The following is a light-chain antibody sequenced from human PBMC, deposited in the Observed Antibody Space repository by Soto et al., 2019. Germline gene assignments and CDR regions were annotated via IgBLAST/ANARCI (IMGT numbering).Light chain of an antibody. Sequence: QAVVTQEPSLTVSPGDTVTLTCASSTGAVTNENYANWFQQKPGQAPRSLIYSTINRYSWTPARFSGSLFGGKAALTVSDVQPEDEADYYCLLYYGGAAIFGGGTQLTVL. CDR1: TGAVTNENY. J-gene: IGLJ2*01. CDR3: LLYYGGAAI. V-gene: IGLV7-43*01. CDR2: STI.